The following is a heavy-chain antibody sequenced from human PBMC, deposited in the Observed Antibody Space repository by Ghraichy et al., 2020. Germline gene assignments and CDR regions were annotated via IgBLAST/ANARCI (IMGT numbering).Heavy chain of an antibody. CDR1: GFTFSSFA. CDR2: ISGSGGST. D-gene: IGHD6-19*01. J-gene: IGHJ3*02. V-gene: IGHV3-23*01. Sequence: GESLNISCAASGFTFSSFAMSWVRQAPGKGLEWVSAISGSGGSTYYADSVKGHFSISRDNSKNTLFLQMSRLRAEDRAVYYCAKDRTSYSSGWYGGDAFDMWGQGTLVTVSS. CDR3: AKDRTSYSSGWYGGDAFDM.